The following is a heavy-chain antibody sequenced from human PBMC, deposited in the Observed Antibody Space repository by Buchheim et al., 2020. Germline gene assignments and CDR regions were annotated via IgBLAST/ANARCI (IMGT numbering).Heavy chain of an antibody. CDR1: GGTFSSYA. V-gene: IGHV1-69*06. D-gene: IGHD6-19*01. J-gene: IGHJ5*02. CDR3: ALMGPFYIAVAGQGGVWFDP. Sequence: QVQLVQSGAEVKKPGSSVKVSCKASGGTFSSYAISWVRQAPGQGLEWMGGIIPIFGTANYAQKFQGRVTITADKSTSTAYMELSSLRSEDTAVYYCALMGPFYIAVAGQGGVWFDPWGQGTL. CDR2: IIPIFGTA.